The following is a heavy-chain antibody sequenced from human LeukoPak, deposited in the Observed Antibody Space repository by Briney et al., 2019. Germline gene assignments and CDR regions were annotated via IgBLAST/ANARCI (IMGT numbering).Heavy chain of an antibody. D-gene: IGHD2/OR15-2a*01. Sequence: GGSLRLSCAASGFTFRNYWMHWVRQAPGKGLVWVSRINEDGSIISYADSVKGRFTIFRDNAKNTLFLQMNSLTAEDTAVYYCVRDLVIVDTPGDDFDYWGQGSLVAVSS. J-gene: IGHJ4*02. CDR3: VRDLVIVDTPGDDFDY. V-gene: IGHV3-74*01. CDR1: GFTFRNYW. CDR2: INEDGSII.